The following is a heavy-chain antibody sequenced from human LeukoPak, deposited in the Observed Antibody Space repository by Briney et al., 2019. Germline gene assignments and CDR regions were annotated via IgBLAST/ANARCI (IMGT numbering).Heavy chain of an antibody. CDR2: INSAGGIT. D-gene: IGHD3-10*01. J-gene: IGHJ4*02. CDR3: ARDRVDASERYYHPMFDH. CDR1: GFTFSSYG. Sequence: PGRSLRLSCAASGFTFSSYGMHCVRQAPGKGLVWVSRINSAGGITTHADSVKGRFTISRDNSKNTLYLQMNSLRAEDTAVYYCARDRVDASERYYHPMFDHWGQGTLVTVSS. V-gene: IGHV3-74*01.